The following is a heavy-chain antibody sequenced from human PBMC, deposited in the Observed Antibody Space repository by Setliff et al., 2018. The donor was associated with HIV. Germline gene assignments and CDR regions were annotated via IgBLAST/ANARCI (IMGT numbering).Heavy chain of an antibody. J-gene: IGHJ6*03. CDR1: GYTFTDYY. V-gene: IGHV3-9*01. D-gene: IGHD6-19*01. Sequence: SCKASGYTFTDYYMHWVRQGPGKGLEWVSGISWNADFTAYAESTKGRFTISRDNARKSLYLQMNSLTTEDTALYYCVRDGSLAGLYFHYMDVWGKGTTVTVSS. CDR2: ISWNADFT. CDR3: VRDGSLAGLYFHYMDV.